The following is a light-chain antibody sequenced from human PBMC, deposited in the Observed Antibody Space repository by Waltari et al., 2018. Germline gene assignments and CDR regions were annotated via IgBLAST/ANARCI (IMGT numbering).Light chain of an antibody. Sequence: QSALTQPASVSGSPGQSITISCSGTRSDVGGYNYVAWYQQHPGKGPKLIIYEVINRPSGVSDRFSGSRSGNTASLTISGLQAEDEADYYCSSYRSGSILLFGGGTRLTVL. J-gene: IGLJ2*01. CDR2: EVI. V-gene: IGLV2-14*01. CDR3: SSYRSGSILL. CDR1: RSDVGGYNY.